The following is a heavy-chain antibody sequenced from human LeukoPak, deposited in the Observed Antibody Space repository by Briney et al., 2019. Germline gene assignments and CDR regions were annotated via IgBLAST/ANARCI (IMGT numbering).Heavy chain of an antibody. J-gene: IGHJ3*02. CDR3: AKDIGGSLSGAFDI. V-gene: IGHV3-13*01. Sequence: GGSLRLSCAASGFTFSNYDMHWVRQVTGKYLEWVSAIGTNGDTYYPGSVKGRFTISRGNAKNSLYLQMNSLRAEDTALYYCAKDIGGSLSGAFDIWGQGTMVTVSS. CDR1: GFTFSNYD. CDR2: IGTNGDT. D-gene: IGHD1-26*01.